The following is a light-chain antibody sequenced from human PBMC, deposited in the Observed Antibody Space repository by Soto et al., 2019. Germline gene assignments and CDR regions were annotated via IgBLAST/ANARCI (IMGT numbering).Light chain of an antibody. J-gene: IGKJ4*01. V-gene: IGKV1-12*01. CDR1: QGISSW. CDR2: KAA. CDR3: HQASSFPIT. Sequence: DIQMTQSPSFVSASVGDRVTITCRASQGISSWLSWDQQKPGTAPTRLVYKAATLQDGVPSRFSGSGSGTDFTLTINSLQPEDFGTYYCHQASSFPITLGGGTKVEIK.